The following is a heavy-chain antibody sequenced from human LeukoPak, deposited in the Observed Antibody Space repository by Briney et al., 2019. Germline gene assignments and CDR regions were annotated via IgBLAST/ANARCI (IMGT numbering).Heavy chain of an antibody. CDR3: ARKYNYGWGYYFDY. Sequence: GGSLRLSCEGSGFSFSSYWMTWVRQSPGKGLEWVANIKEDGSEKDYVDSVKGRFTISRDNAKKLLYLQMNSLRVEDTAVYYCARKYNYGWGYYFDYWGQGTLVTVSS. J-gene: IGHJ4*02. CDR1: GFSFSSYW. D-gene: IGHD3-16*01. V-gene: IGHV3-7*01. CDR2: IKEDGSEK.